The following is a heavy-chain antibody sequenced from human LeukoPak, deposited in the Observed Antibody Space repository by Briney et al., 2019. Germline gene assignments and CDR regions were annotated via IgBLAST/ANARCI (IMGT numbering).Heavy chain of an antibody. D-gene: IGHD4-23*01. CDR3: ARRDYGGNVNWFDP. V-gene: IGHV1-2*02. J-gene: IGHJ5*02. CDR1: GYTFTGYY. CDR2: INPNSGGT. Sequence: GASVKVSCKASGYTFTGYYMHWVRQAPGQGLEWMGWINPNSGGTNYAQKFQGRVTMTRDTSISTACMELSRLRSDDTAVYYCARRDYGGNVNWFDPWGQGTLVTASS.